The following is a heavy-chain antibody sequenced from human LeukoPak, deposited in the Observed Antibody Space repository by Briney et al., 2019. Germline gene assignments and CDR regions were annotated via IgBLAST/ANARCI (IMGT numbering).Heavy chain of an antibody. Sequence: GGSLRLSCAASGFTFSSYSMNWVRQAPGKGLVWVSRINGDDSSTTYADSVRGRFTISRDDAKNTLYLEMNSLRAEDTAVYYCAREWHDAFDIWGQGTMVTVSS. J-gene: IGHJ3*02. CDR2: INGDDSST. D-gene: IGHD5-24*01. CDR1: GFTFSSYS. CDR3: AREWHDAFDI. V-gene: IGHV3-74*01.